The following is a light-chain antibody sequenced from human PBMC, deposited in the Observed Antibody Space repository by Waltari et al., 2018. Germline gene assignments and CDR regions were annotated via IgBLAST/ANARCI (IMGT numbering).Light chain of an antibody. CDR3: LLSYGDFWI. V-gene: IGLV7-46*01. J-gene: IGLJ3*02. Sequence: QPVVTQEPSLTVSPGGTVTPTCGSSTGPVNNNHYPYWFQHKPGQAPRTLIYDTTETTPCTPARFSASLLGGKAALTLSGARPDDDAQYYCLLSYGDFWIFGVGTKLTVL. CDR2: DTT. CDR1: TGPVNNNHY.